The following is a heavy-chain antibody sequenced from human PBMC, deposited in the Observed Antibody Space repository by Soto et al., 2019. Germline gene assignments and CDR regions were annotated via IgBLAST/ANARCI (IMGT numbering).Heavy chain of an antibody. CDR1: GFHFSSYS. V-gene: IGHV3-48*01. J-gene: IGHJ4*02. CDR2: ISSGSSTI. Sequence: GGSLRLSCVVSGFHFSSYSMNWVRQAPGKGLEWVSYISSGSSTIYCADSVKGRFTISRDNAKNSLYLQMSSLRAEDTAVYYCARRGGISFDYWGQGTLVTVSS. CDR3: ARRGGISFDY.